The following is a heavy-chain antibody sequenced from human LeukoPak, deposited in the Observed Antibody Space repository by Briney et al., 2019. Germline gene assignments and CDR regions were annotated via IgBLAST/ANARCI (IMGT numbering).Heavy chain of an antibody. CDR3: ARDHEYYYGSGSYYPGGCDY. V-gene: IGHV1-46*01. Sequence: GASVKVSCRAFGYTFTSYYMHWVRQAPGQGLEWMGIINPSGGSTSYAQKFQGRVTMTRDTSTSTVYMELRSLRSEDTAVYYCARDHEYYYGSGSYYPGGCDYWGQGTLVTVSS. CDR2: INPSGGST. CDR1: GYTFTSYY. D-gene: IGHD3-10*01. J-gene: IGHJ4*02.